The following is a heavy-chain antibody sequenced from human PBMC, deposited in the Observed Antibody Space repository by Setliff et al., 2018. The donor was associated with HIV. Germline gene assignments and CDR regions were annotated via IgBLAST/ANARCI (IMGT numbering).Heavy chain of an antibody. CDR3: ARLGRGTYYYDSSGYLYAFDI. J-gene: IGHJ3*02. Sequence: PSETLSLTCTVSGVSTSSSHYYWGWIRQPPGKGLEWIGYIYYSGSTNYNPSLKSRVTISVDTSKNQFSLKLSSVTAADTAVYYCARLGRGTYYYDSSGYLYAFDIWGQGTMVTVSS. CDR1: GVSTSSSHYY. V-gene: IGHV4-39*07. CDR2: IYYSGST. D-gene: IGHD3-22*01.